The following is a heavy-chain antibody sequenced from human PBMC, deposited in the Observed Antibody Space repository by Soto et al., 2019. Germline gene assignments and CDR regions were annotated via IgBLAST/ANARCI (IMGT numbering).Heavy chain of an antibody. CDR3: AREINVGHCGHDCGVSFDY. D-gene: IGHD2-21*01. CDR2: IIPVLNIT. Sequence: QVQLVQSGAEVKRPGSSVKVSCEASGASFTTYTVTWVRQAPGQGLEWMGRIIPVLNITKYAQNFQGRVTVTADISSSTAYMELSSLKSEDTAVYYCAREINVGHCGHDCGVSFDYWGQGTLVTVSS. CDR1: GASFTTYT. V-gene: IGHV1-69*02. J-gene: IGHJ4*02.